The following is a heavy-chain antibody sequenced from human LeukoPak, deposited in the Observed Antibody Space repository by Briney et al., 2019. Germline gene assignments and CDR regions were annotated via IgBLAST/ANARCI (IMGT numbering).Heavy chain of an antibody. CDR3: AREGYYGSGSPPSLYFDY. CDR2: TSSDLNVK. CDR1: GFTFRNYA. D-gene: IGHD3-10*01. Sequence: GGSLRLSCAASGFTFRNYAIHWVRQAPGKGLEWVAVTSSDLNVKLYADSVKGRFTISRDNSRSTLYSQMNSLRPEDTAIYYCAREGYYGSGSPPSLYFDYWGQGTLVTVSS. V-gene: IGHV3-30-3*01. J-gene: IGHJ4*02.